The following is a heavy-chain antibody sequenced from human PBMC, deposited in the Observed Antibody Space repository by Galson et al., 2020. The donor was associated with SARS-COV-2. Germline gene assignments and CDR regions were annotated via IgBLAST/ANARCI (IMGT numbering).Heavy chain of an antibody. CDR2: IYWDDDK. J-gene: IGHJ4*02. CDR1: GFSLSTSGVG. Sequence: ESGPTLVKPTQTLTLTCTFSGFSLSTSGVGVGWIRQPPGKALEWLALIYWDDDKRYSPSLKSRLTITKDTSKNQVVLTMTNMEPVDTATYYCAHRHSLAAAGSYFDYWGQGTLVTVSS. V-gene: IGHV2-5*02. D-gene: IGHD6-13*01. CDR3: AHRHSLAAAGSYFDY.